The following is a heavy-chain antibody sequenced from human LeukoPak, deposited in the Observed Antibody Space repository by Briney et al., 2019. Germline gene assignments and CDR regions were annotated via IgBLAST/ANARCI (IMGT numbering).Heavy chain of an antibody. D-gene: IGHD1-26*01. Sequence: SETLSLTCAVYGGSLSGYYWSWIRQPPGKGLEWIGEINHSGSTNYNPSLKSRITISVDTSKNQFSLKLSSMTAADTAVYYCARLSTYYYYTMDVWGQGTTVTVSS. CDR3: ARLSTYYYYTMDV. CDR2: INHSGST. V-gene: IGHV4-34*01. CDR1: GGSLSGYY. J-gene: IGHJ6*02.